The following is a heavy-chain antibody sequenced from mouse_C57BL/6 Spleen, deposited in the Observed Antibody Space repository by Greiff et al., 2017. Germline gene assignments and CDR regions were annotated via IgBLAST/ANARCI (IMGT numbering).Heavy chain of an antibody. Sequence: QVQLQQSGPELVKPGASVKISCTASGYAFSSSWMNWVKQRPGKGLEWIGRISPGDGDTNYNGKFKGKATMTADKAASTAYMQRSSLTSEDSAVSYCARGGRNWDVKTYWYFDVWGTGTTVTVSS. J-gene: IGHJ1*03. CDR3: ARGGRNWDVKTYWYFDV. D-gene: IGHD4-1*01. V-gene: IGHV1-82*01. CDR2: ISPGDGDT. CDR1: GYAFSSSW.